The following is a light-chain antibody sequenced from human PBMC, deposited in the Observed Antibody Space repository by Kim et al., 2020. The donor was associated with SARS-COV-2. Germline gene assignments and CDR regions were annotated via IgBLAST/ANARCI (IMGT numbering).Light chain of an antibody. CDR3: SSYTSSSTLV. CDR2: DVS. CDR1: SSDVGGYNY. J-gene: IGLJ1*01. V-gene: IGLV2-14*03. Sequence: GQSITISCTGTSSDVGGYNYFYWYQQHPGKAPKLMIYDVSNRPSGVSNRFSGSKSGNTASLTISGLQAEDEADYYCSSYTSSSTLVFGTGTKVTVL.